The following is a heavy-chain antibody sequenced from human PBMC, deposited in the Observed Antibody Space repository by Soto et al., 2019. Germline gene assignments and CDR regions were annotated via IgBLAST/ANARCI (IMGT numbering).Heavy chain of an antibody. CDR1: GDSISSSNW. D-gene: IGHD3-9*01. Sequence: SETLSLTCTVSGDSISSSNWWRWVRQPPGKGLEWIGEIYHSGSTNYNPSLKSRVTISVDKSKNQFSLKLSSVTAADTAVYYCARVIDILTGYYYYYYMDVWGKGTTVTVSS. CDR3: ARVIDILTGYYYYYYMDV. J-gene: IGHJ6*03. CDR2: IYHSGST. V-gene: IGHV4-4*02.